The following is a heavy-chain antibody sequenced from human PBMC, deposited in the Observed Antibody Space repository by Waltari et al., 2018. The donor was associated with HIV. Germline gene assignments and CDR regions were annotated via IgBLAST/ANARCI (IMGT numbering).Heavy chain of an antibody. CDR1: GFTFSTYW. D-gene: IGHD3-3*01. V-gene: IGHV3-7*01. Sequence: EVQLVESGGGLVQPGGSLRLSCAASGFTFSTYWMTWVRQAPGKGLEWRANIKQDGSEKYYADSVKGRFTVSRDNNKKSLYLQMSSLRAEDTAVYYCARDLKDYDFWSPVDVWGQGTTVTVSS. CDR2: IKQDGSEK. J-gene: IGHJ6*02. CDR3: ARDLKDYDFWSPVDV.